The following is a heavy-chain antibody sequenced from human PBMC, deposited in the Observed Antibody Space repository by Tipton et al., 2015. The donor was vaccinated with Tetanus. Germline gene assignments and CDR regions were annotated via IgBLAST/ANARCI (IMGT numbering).Heavy chain of an antibody. CDR2: INPNGGGT. Sequence: QLVQSGAEVKQPGASVKVSCKASGYSLIDYFIHWVRQSPGQGLERVGWINPNGGGTRFAQTVKGRVTMTRDTSTSTVYLELNRLIYNDTAVYYCARLGGIQRHFDRWGPGTLVIVSS. V-gene: IGHV1-2*02. D-gene: IGHD6-25*01. CDR1: GYSLIDYF. J-gene: IGHJ2*01. CDR3: ARLGGIQRHFDR.